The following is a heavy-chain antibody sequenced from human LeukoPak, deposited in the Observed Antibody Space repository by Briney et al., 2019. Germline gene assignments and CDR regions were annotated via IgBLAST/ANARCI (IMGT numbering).Heavy chain of an antibody. CDR2: ISYDGSNK. Sequence: GGSLRLSCAASGFTFSSYAMHWVRQAPGKGLEWVAVISYDGSNKYYADSVKGRFTISRDNSKNTLYLQMNSLRAEDTAVYYCARDSRAGGYSYVFDYWGQGTLVTVSS. CDR1: GFTFSSYA. V-gene: IGHV3-30-3*01. J-gene: IGHJ4*02. CDR3: ARDSRAGGYSYVFDY. D-gene: IGHD5-18*01.